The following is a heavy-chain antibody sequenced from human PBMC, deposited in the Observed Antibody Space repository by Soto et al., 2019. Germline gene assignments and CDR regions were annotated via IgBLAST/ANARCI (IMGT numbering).Heavy chain of an antibody. D-gene: IGHD3-10*01. CDR1: RESFGGYH. J-gene: IGHJ5*02. CDR2: INHSGST. CDR3: ARGPSYGSGSILNHNWFDP. V-gene: IGHV4-34*01. Sequence: SETLAHTCAVYRESFGGYHFTKTVQPPGKGLEWIGEINHSGSTNYNPSLKSRVTISVDTSKNQFSLKLSSVTAADTAVYYCARGPSYGSGSILNHNWFDPWGQG.